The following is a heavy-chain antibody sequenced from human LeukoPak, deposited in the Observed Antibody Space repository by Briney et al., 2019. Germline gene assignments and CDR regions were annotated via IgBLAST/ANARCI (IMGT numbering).Heavy chain of an antibody. V-gene: IGHV4-61*02. CDR2: IQTNGGT. CDR3: ARTYCDSTACYRFAY. CDR1: RGFNSSGGYY. J-gene: IGHJ4*02. D-gene: IGHD2-2*01. Sequence: TLSLTCTVTRGFNSSGGYYGKWSRQPAGKGLEWFRRIQTNGGTNFSPSLKSRVTLSVDTSENQFSLKLRSVTAADAAVYYGARTYCDSTACYRFAYWGQGTLVTVSS.